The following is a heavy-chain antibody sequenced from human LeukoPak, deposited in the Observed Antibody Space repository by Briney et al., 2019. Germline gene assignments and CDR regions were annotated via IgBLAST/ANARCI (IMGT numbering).Heavy chain of an antibody. J-gene: IGHJ3*02. V-gene: IGHV1-18*01. Sequence: ASVKVSCKAFGYTFINNGISWVRQAPGQGLEWMGWISAHNGDTNYAQKFQGRVTMTTDTSTSTIYMELRSLRSDDTAVYYCARELREEMAPELETDAFDIWAKGQWSPSLQ. CDR1: GYTFINNG. CDR3: ARELREEMAPELETDAFDI. CDR2: ISAHNGDT. D-gene: IGHD5-24*01.